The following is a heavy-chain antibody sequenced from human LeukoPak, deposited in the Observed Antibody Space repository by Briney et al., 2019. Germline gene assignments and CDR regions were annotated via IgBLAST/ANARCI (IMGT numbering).Heavy chain of an antibody. J-gene: IGHJ6*02. V-gene: IGHV4-34*01. CDR2: INHSGST. CDR3: ARGFAAAGTFYYYYGMDV. D-gene: IGHD6-13*01. Sequence: PSETLSLTCAVYGGSFSGYYWSWIRKPPGKGLEWIGEINHSGSTNYNPSLKSRVTISVDTSKNQFSLKLSSVTAADTAVYYCARGFAAAGTFYYYYGMDVWGQGTTVTVSS. CDR1: GGSFSGYY.